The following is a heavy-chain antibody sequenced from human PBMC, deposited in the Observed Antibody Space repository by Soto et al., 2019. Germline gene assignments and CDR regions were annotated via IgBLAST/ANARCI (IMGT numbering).Heavy chain of an antibody. Sequence: QVQLVQSGAEVKTPGASVKVTCKASGYSFATYDINWVRQATGQGLEWMGWMNPNSGNTGYAQKFQGRLTMTRDTALSVAHMELSSLRNEDTAVYYCARSHGYNFNWLDSWGQGTLVTVSA. CDR1: GYSFATYD. V-gene: IGHV1-8*01. CDR2: MNPNSGNT. CDR3: ARSHGYNFNWLDS. J-gene: IGHJ5*01. D-gene: IGHD1-20*01.